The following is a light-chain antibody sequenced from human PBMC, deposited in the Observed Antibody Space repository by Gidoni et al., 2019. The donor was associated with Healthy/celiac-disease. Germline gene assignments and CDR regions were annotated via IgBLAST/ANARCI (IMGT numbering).Light chain of an antibody. Sequence: EIVLRQSPATLSLSPGERATLSCRASQSVSSFLAWYQQKPGQAPRLLIYDAFNRATGIPARFSGSGSGTDFTLTISSLEAEDFAVYYCQQRSNWPLLTFGGGTKVEIK. CDR3: QQRSNWPLLT. CDR2: DAF. J-gene: IGKJ4*01. V-gene: IGKV3-11*01. CDR1: QSVSSF.